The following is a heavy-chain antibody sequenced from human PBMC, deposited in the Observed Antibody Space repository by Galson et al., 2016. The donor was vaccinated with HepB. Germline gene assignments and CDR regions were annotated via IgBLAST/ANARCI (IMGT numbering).Heavy chain of an antibody. Sequence: QSGAEVKKPGESLKISCQGFGYIFTSYWIGWVRQMPGKGLEWMGIIYPGDSDTRYTPSFQGHVSISADRSIRTAYLQWSSLKASDTAMYFCARQKTFRESGGDFDVWGQGTMVTVSS. V-gene: IGHV5-51*01. J-gene: IGHJ3*01. CDR1: GYIFTSYW. CDR2: IYPGDSDT. D-gene: IGHD1-26*01. CDR3: ARQKTFRESGGDFDV.